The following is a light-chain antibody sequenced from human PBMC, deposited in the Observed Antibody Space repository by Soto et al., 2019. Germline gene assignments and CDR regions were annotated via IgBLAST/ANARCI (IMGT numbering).Light chain of an antibody. Sequence: SPSSLSASVGDRVTITCRASQGIRNDLAWYQQKPGKAPELLIYAASTLQSGVPSRFSGSGSGTDFTLTISCLQSEDFATYYCQQYYSFPWTFGQGTKVDIK. J-gene: IGKJ1*01. CDR1: QGIRND. V-gene: IGKV1D-8*01. CDR2: AAS. CDR3: QQYYSFPWT.